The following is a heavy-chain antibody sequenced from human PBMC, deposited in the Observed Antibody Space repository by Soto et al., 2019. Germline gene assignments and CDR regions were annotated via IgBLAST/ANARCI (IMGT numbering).Heavy chain of an antibody. J-gene: IGHJ3*02. CDR1: GGTFSSYG. Sequence: SVKVSCKASGGTFSSYGISWVRQAPGQGLEWMGGIIPIFGTANYAQKFQGRVTITADESTSTAYMELSSLRSEDTAVYYCARARRAGAGEGYNYRGIAFDIWGQGTMVTVSS. D-gene: IGHD5-12*01. CDR3: ARARRAGAGEGYNYRGIAFDI. CDR2: IIPIFGTA. V-gene: IGHV1-69*13.